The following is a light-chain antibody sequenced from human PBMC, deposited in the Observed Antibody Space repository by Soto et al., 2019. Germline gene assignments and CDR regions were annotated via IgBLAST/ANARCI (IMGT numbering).Light chain of an antibody. J-gene: IGKJ4*01. CDR3: QQYNTYSGLT. Sequence: DIQMTQSPSTLSASVGDRVTITCRASQSISSWVAWYQQKPGKAPELLIYTASGLESGVPSRFSGSGSGTEFTLTISSLQPDDFATYYCQQYNTYSGLTFGGGTKVEIK. CDR1: QSISSW. V-gene: IGKV1-5*03. CDR2: TAS.